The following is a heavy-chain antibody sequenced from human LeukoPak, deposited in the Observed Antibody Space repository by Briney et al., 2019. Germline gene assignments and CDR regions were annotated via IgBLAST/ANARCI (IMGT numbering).Heavy chain of an antibody. J-gene: IGHJ6*02. CDR2: ISYDGSNK. CDR3: ARVVRFDYYGSGSSLDV. D-gene: IGHD3-10*01. CDR1: GFTFSSYG. Sequence: PGGSLRLSCAASGFTFSSYGMHWVRQAPGKGLEWVAVISYDGSNKYYADSVKGRFTISRDSSKNTLYLQMNSLRAEDTAVYYCARVVRFDYYGSGSSLDVWGQGTTVTVSS. V-gene: IGHV3-33*01.